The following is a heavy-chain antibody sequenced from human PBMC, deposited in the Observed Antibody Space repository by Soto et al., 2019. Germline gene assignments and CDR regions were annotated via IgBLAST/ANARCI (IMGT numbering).Heavy chain of an antibody. J-gene: IGHJ2*01. V-gene: IGHV1-18*01. CDR3: ARCYCSVGSCYTCWHFDL. CDR2: ISPSTGNT. D-gene: IGHD2-15*01. Sequence: QVQLVQSGAEVTEPGASVKLSCQASGYTFMNYAISWVRQAPGQGLEWMGWISPSTGNTDTEQNFQGRVTMTLDTSTNTANMELRTLRSDDSAVYYCARCYCSVGSCYTCWHFDLWGRGTLVTVSS. CDR1: GYTFMNYA.